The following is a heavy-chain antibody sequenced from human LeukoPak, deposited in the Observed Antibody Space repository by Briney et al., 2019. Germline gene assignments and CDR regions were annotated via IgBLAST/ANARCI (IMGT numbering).Heavy chain of an antibody. CDR2: ISSSSSYI. V-gene: IGHV3-21*01. CDR1: GFNFSSYS. CDR3: ARDGLYSSSWDLDY. Sequence: GGSLRLSCAASGFNFSSYSMNWVRQAPGKGLEWASSISSSSSYIYYADSVKGRFTISRDNAKNSLYLQMNSLRAEDTAVYYCARDGLYSSSWDLDYWGQGTLVTVSS. J-gene: IGHJ4*02. D-gene: IGHD6-6*01.